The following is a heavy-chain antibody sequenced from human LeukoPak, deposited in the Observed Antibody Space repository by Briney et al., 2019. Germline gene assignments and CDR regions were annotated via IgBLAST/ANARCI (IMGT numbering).Heavy chain of an antibody. Sequence: GGSLRLSCPASGFTSSTYSMNWVRQAPGKGLEWVSSISSTSNYIYYADSVKGRFTISRDNAKNSLYLQMNSLRAEDTAMYFCTREGMGRRAFDIWGQGTMVTVSS. CDR2: ISSTSNYI. V-gene: IGHV3-21*01. CDR3: TREGMGRRAFDI. D-gene: IGHD3-10*01. CDR1: GFTSSTYS. J-gene: IGHJ3*02.